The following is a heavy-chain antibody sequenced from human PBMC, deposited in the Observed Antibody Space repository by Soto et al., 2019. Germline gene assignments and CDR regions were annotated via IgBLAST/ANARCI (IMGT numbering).Heavy chain of an antibody. V-gene: IGHV3-48*03. CDR2: ISSGGTTK. D-gene: IGHD2-2*01. Sequence: PGGSLQLSCAASQFTLSNYEMNWVRQAPGKGLEWVSSISSGGTTKYYADSVKGRFTISRDNAKNSLFLQMSSLRPEDTAVYYCASLVIPAAAFSYYGLDVWGQGTTVTVSS. CDR3: ASLVIPAAAFSYYGLDV. J-gene: IGHJ6*02. CDR1: QFTLSNYE.